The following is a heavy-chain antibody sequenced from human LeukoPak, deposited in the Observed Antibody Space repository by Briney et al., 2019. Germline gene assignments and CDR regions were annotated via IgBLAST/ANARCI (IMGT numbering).Heavy chain of an antibody. CDR2: ISAYNGNT. Sequence: ASVKVSWKASGYTFTSYGISWVRQAPGQGLEWMGWISAYNGNTNYAQKLQGRVTMTTDTSTSTAYMELRSLRSDDTAVYYCARTNLADFWSGYYRYYYYYMDVWGKGTTVTVSS. CDR1: GYTFTSYG. D-gene: IGHD3-3*01. V-gene: IGHV1-18*01. CDR3: ARTNLADFWSGYYRYYYYYMDV. J-gene: IGHJ6*03.